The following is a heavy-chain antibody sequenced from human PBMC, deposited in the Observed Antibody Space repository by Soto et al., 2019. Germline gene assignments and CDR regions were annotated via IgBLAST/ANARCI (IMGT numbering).Heavy chain of an antibody. V-gene: IGHV3-9*01. Sequence: EVQLVEYGGGLVQPGRSLRLSCAASGFTFDDYAMHWVRQAPGKGLEWVSGISWNSGSIGYADSVKGRFTISRDNAKNSLYLQMNSLRAEDTALYYCAKDPYGDYVYWGQGTLVTVSS. D-gene: IGHD4-17*01. J-gene: IGHJ4*02. CDR1: GFTFDDYA. CDR2: ISWNSGSI. CDR3: AKDPYGDYVY.